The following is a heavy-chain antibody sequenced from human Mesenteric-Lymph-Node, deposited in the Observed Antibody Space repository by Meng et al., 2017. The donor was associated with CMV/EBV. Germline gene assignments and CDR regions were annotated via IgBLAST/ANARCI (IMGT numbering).Heavy chain of an antibody. Sequence: KISCAASGFTFSSYGMHWVRQAPGKGLEWVGGIIPIFGTANYAQKFQGRVTITADKSTNTAYMSLSSLRSEDTAVYYCARLYGGYAADYWGQGTLVTVSS. CDR1: GFTFSSYG. D-gene: IGHD5-12*01. J-gene: IGHJ4*02. CDR3: ARLYGGYAADY. V-gene: IGHV1-69*06. CDR2: IIPIFGTA.